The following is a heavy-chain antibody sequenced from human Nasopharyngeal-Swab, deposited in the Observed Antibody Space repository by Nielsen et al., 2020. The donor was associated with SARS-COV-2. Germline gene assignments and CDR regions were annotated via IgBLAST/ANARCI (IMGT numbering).Heavy chain of an antibody. CDR3: ARHSRVATVVEVTLFDY. D-gene: IGHD3-22*01. CDR2: ISYGGNT. V-gene: IGHV4-39*01. Sequence: SETLSFTCIVSGGSISDTNYYWTWIRQPPGEGLDWIGSISYGGNTFYNPSLKSRVTLSVDMSRNQFSLRLSSVTAADTAVYYCARHSRVATVVEVTLFDYWGQGTLVAISS. J-gene: IGHJ4*02. CDR1: GGSISDTNYY.